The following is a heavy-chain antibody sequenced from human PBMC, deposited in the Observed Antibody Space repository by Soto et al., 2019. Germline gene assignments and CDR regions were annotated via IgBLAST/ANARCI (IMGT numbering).Heavy chain of an antibody. D-gene: IGHD2-15*01. Sequence: VKVSCKASGYTFTGQYMHWVRQAPGQGLEWMGWINPDSGDTKYAQKFQGRVTMTRDTSISTVYMELSRLKSDDTAVYYCARDRGDMVAIFHHYYGMDVWGQGTTVTVSS. CDR2: INPDSGDT. J-gene: IGHJ6*02. CDR3: ARDRGDMVAIFHHYYGMDV. CDR1: GYTFTGQY. V-gene: IGHV1-2*02.